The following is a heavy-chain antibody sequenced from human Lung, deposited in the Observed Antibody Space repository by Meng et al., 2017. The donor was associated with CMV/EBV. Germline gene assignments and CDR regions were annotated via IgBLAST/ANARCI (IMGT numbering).Heavy chain of an antibody. J-gene: IGHJ6*02. CDR3: AGGRITTVRGVLIWRVYYYGMDV. Sequence: SETLSLXXAVYGGSFSGYYWSWIRQPPGKGLEWIGEINHSGNTNYNPYLKSRVTRSVDTSKNQFSLKLSSVTAADMAVYFCAGGRITTVRGVLIWRVYYYGMDVWGQGXTVTVSS. V-gene: IGHV4-34*01. CDR1: GGSFSGYY. D-gene: IGHD3-10*01. CDR2: INHSGNT.